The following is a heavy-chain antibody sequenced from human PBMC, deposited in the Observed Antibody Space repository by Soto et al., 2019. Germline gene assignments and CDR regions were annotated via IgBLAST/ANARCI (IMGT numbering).Heavy chain of an antibody. CDR1: GGSISSGGYS. CDR2: IYHSGST. V-gene: IGHV4-30-2*01. J-gene: IGHJ6*02. CDR3: ARDSRHSTPKWEDYYYYGMDV. Sequence: TSETLSLTCAVSGGSISSGGYSWSWIRQPPGKGLEWIGYIYHSGSTYYNPSLKSRVTISVDRSKNQFSLKLSSVTAADTAVYYCARDSRHSTPKWEDYYYYGMDVWGQGTTVTVSS. D-gene: IGHD1-26*01.